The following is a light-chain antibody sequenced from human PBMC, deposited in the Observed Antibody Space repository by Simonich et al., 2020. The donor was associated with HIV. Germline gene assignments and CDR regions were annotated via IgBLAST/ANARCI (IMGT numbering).Light chain of an antibody. CDR2: ESS. CDR1: SRDVGSYNL. V-gene: IGLV2-23*03. CDR3: CSYAGSSTFVV. J-gene: IGLJ2*01. Sequence: QSVLTQPASVSGSPGQSITISCTGTSRDVGSYNLVSWYQHHPDKAPKLMIYESSKRPSWVSNRFSGSKSGNPASLTISGLQAEDEADYYCCSYAGSSTFVVFGGGTKLTVL.